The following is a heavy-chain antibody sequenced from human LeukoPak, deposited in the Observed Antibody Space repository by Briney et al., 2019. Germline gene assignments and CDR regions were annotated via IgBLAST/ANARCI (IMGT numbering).Heavy chain of an antibody. CDR1: GFTFSTYW. J-gene: IGHJ5*02. CDR2: IKQDGGDK. Sequence: PGGSLRLSCAASGFTFSTYWMAWLRQAPGKGLEWVASIKQDGGDKYYVDSLKGRFTISRDNAKNSLYLQMNSVRAEDTALYYCARINAQSHNFWSGYPHGWFGPWGQGTLVTVSS. CDR3: ARINAQSHNFWSGYPHGWFGP. D-gene: IGHD3-3*01. V-gene: IGHV3-7*01.